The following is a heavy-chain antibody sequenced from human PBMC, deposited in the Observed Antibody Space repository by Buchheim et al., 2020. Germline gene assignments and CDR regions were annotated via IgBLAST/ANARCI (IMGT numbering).Heavy chain of an antibody. CDR1: GFTFSTYR. V-gene: IGHV3-21*02. D-gene: IGHD3-22*01. CDR2: ISSGSSYI. J-gene: IGHJ4*02. CDR3: ARDYYDSSGPRGPDY. Sequence: EVQLVESGGGLVKPGGSLRLSCAASGFTFSTYRMNWVRQAPGKGLELVSSISSGSSYIDYADSVKGRITLSRDNAKNSLFTQMNSLTADDTAVYYCARDYYDSSGPRGPDYWGQGTL.